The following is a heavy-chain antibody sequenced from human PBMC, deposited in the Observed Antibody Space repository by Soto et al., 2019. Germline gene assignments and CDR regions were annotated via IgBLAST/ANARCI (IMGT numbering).Heavy chain of an antibody. Sequence: GGSLRLSXAASGFTFSGSAMHWVRQASGKGLEWVGRIRSKANSYATAYAASVKGRFTISRDDSKNTAYLQMNSLKTEDTAVYYCTGVVITSGFDYWGQGTLVTVSS. D-gene: IGHD3-22*01. V-gene: IGHV3-73*01. CDR2: IRSKANSYAT. CDR1: GFTFSGSA. J-gene: IGHJ4*02. CDR3: TGVVITSGFDY.